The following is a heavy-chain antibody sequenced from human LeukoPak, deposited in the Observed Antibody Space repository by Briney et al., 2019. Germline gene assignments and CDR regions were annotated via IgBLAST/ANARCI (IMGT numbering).Heavy chain of an antibody. V-gene: IGHV4-30-4*01. CDR3: ARVGSSSWSYFDY. CDR2: IYYSGST. CDR1: GGSISSGDYY. J-gene: IGHJ4*02. Sequence: SQTLSLTCTVSGGSISSGDYYWSWIRQPPGKGLEWTGYIYYSGSTYYNPSPKSRVTISVDTSKNQFSLKLSSVTAADTAVYYCARVGSSSWSYFDYWGQGTLVTVSS. D-gene: IGHD6-13*01.